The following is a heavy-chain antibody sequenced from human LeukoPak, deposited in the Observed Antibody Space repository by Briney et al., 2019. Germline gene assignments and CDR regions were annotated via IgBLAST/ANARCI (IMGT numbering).Heavy chain of an antibody. Sequence: PGGSLRLSCAASGFTFDDYAMHWVRQAPGKGLEWVSLISGDGGSTYYADSVKGRFTISRDNSKNYLYLQMNSLRAEDTALYYCAKADYYDSSGFFDYWGQGTLVTVSS. CDR1: GFTFDDYA. J-gene: IGHJ4*02. CDR3: AKADYYDSSGFFDY. V-gene: IGHV3-43*02. CDR2: ISGDGGST. D-gene: IGHD3-22*01.